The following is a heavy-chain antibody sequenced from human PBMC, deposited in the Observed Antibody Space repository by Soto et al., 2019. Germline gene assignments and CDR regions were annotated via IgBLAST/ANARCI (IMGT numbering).Heavy chain of an antibody. J-gene: IGHJ4*02. CDR1: GFTFSSYW. CDR2: IKQDGSEK. Sequence: GGSLRLSCAASGFTFSSYWMSWVRQAPGKGLEWVANIKQDGSEKYYVDSVKGRFTISRDNAKNSPYLQMNSLRAEDTAVYYCARDLSYYLFDYWGQGTLVTVSS. D-gene: IGHD1-26*01. V-gene: IGHV3-7*01. CDR3: ARDLSYYLFDY.